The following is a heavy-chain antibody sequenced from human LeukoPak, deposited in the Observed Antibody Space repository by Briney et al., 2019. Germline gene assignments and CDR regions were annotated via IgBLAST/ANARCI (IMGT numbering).Heavy chain of an antibody. CDR1: GFTFSSYE. Sequence: PGGSLRLSCAASGFTFSSYEMNWVRQAPGKGLEWVSYITSSGGTVYYADSVKGRFTISRDNAKNSLYLQMNSLRAEDTAVYYCESGGPSRPLARWGQGTLVTVSS. CDR2: ITSSGGTV. D-gene: IGHD3-3*02. CDR3: ESGGPSRPLAR. J-gene: IGHJ4*02. V-gene: IGHV3-48*03.